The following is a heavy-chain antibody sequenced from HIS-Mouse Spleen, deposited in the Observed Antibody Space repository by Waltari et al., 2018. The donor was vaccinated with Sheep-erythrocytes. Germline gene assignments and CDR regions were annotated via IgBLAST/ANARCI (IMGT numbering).Heavy chain of an antibody. CDR3: ARVPPGYYDFWSGPTGPRWFDP. CDR1: GCSISSSSYY. D-gene: IGHD3-3*01. V-gene: IGHV4-39*07. Sequence: QLQLQESGPGLVKPSETLSLTCTVSGCSISSSSYYWGWIRQPPGKGLEWIGSIYYSGSTYYNPSLKSRVTISVDTSKNQFSLKLSSVTAADTAVYYCARVPPGYYDFWSGPTGPRWFDPWGQGTLVTVSS. CDR2: IYYSGST. J-gene: IGHJ5*02.